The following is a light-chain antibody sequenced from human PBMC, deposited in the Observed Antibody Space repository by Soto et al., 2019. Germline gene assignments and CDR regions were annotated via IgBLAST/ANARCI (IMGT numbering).Light chain of an antibody. CDR1: QGISSY. V-gene: IGKV1-8*01. J-gene: IGKJ3*01. CDR2: AAS. CDR3: QQYYSYPHT. Sequence: AIRMTQSPSSLSASTGDRVTITCRASQGISSYLAWYQQKPGKAPKLLIYAASTLQSGVPSRFSGSGSGTDFTLTISCLQSEDFATYYCQQYYSYPHTFGPGTKLDIK.